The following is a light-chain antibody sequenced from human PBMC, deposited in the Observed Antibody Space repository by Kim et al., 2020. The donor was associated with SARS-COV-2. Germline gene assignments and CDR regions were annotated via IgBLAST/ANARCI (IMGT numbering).Light chain of an antibody. J-gene: IGKJ3*01. Sequence: SPGDMATLSGVSSQSVDNRNVAWDQREPGQAIRLVISAASPRATGIPDRFNGSGSGTDFTLSISRLEPEDLAVYYCQQYVSPPTSFSPGTKVDIK. CDR2: AAS. V-gene: IGKV3-20*01. CDR3: QQYVSPPTS. CDR1: QSVDNRN.